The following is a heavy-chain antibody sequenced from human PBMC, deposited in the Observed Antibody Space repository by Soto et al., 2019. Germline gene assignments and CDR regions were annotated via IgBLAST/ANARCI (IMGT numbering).Heavy chain of an antibody. V-gene: IGHV4-39*01. D-gene: IGHD2-15*01. CDR3: ARRVQWSINSYFDS. CDR1: GGSISSGSYY. Sequence: PSETLSLTCTVSGGSISSGSYYWAWIRQSPGKGLEWIGSVFYSGITYYSPSLKSRVTISADTSKNLFSLNLRSATAADTAVYYCARRVQWSINSYFDSWGLGTLVTVSS. J-gene: IGHJ4*02. CDR2: VFYSGIT.